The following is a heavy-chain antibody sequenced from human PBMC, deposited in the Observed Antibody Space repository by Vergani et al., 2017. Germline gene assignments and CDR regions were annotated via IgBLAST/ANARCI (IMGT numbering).Heavy chain of an antibody. CDR3: ARDREDIVVVPAAIAHHYYDYMDV. CDR2: IYTSGST. J-gene: IGHJ6*03. D-gene: IGHD2-2*02. Sequence: QVQLQESGPGLVKPSETLSLTCTVSGGSISSYYWSWIRQPAGKGLELIGRIYTSGSTYYNPSLKSRVTMSVDTSKNQFSLKLSSVTDADTAVYYCARDREDIVVVPAAIAHHYYDYMDVWGKGTTVTVSS. CDR1: GGSISSYY. V-gene: IGHV4-4*07.